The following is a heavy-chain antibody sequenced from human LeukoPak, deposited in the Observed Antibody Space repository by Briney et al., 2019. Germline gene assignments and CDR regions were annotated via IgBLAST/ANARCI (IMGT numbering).Heavy chain of an antibody. Sequence: SETLSLTCTVSVDSISNYYWSWIRQPPGKGLEWIGYIYTSGSTNYNPSLKSRVTISVDTSKNQFSLRLSSVTAADTAVYYCARDGIAAAGTAYFDYWGQGTLVTVSS. V-gene: IGHV4-4*09. CDR3: ARDGIAAAGTAYFDY. CDR2: IYTSGST. D-gene: IGHD6-13*01. CDR1: VDSISNYY. J-gene: IGHJ4*02.